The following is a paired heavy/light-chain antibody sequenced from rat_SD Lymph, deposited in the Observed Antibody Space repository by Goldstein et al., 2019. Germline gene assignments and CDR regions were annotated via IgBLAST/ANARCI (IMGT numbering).Heavy chain of an antibody. CDR1: GFSLTSYG. D-gene: IGHD1-11*01. CDR3: AGTELTTEGIVPFDY. V-gene: IGHV2-70*01. J-gene: IGHJ2*01. Sequence: QVQLKESGPGLVQPSETLSLTCTVSGFSLTSYGVNWVRQPPGKGLEWMGTIWNDGSTDYNSALKSRLSISRDTSKSQVFLKMNSLQTEDTAIYLCAGTELTTEGIVPFDYWGQGVMVTVSS. CDR2: IWNDGST.
Light chain of an antibody. Sequence: DIVMTQTPSSQAVSAGEKVTMSCKSSQSLLYSENKKNYLAWYQQKPGQSPKLLISWASTRESGVPDRFIGSGSGTDFTLTISSVQAEDLAVYYCEQYYDTPLTFGSGTKLEIK. CDR1: QSLLYSENKKNY. V-gene: IGKV8S4*01. CDR3: EQYYDTPLT. CDR2: WAS. J-gene: IGKJ5*01.